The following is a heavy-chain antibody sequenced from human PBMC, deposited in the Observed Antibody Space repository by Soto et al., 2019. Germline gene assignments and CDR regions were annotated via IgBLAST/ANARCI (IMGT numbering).Heavy chain of an antibody. CDR3: ARATRVTVSGSYPRDFDY. CDR1: GGSISSDAYY. J-gene: IGHJ4*02. Sequence: SETLSLTCTVSGGSISSDAYYWGWVRQPPGKGLEWIGSIHYSGTTYYNPSLRSRVTISVDASKNQFSLKLSSVTAADTAVYYCARATRVTVSGSYPRDFDYWGQGTLVTVSS. CDR2: IHYSGTT. D-gene: IGHD1-26*01. V-gene: IGHV4-39*07.